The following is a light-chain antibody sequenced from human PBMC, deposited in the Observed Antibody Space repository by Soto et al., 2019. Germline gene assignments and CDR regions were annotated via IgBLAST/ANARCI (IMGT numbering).Light chain of an antibody. V-gene: IGLV2-14*01. Sequence: QSALTQPASVSGSPGQSITISCTGTSSDVGIYNYVSWYQQHPGKAPKLMIYDVSNRPSGVSNRFSGSKSGNTASLTISGLQAGDEADYYCSSYTSSSTLVFGGGTKLTVL. CDR2: DVS. CDR3: SSYTSSSTLV. J-gene: IGLJ2*01. CDR1: SSDVGIYNY.